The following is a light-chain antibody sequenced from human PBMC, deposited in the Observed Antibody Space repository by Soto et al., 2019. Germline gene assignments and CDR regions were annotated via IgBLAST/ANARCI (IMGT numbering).Light chain of an antibody. CDR3: QSYDSSLSGFGV. CDR2: GNS. V-gene: IGLV1-40*01. Sequence: QAVVTQPPSVSGAPGQRVTISCTGRSSNIGAGYDVHWYQQLPGTAPKLLIYGNSNRPSGVPDRFSGSKSGTSASLAITGLQAEDEADYYCQSYDSSLSGFGVFGGGTKLTVL. J-gene: IGLJ3*02. CDR1: SSNIGAGYD.